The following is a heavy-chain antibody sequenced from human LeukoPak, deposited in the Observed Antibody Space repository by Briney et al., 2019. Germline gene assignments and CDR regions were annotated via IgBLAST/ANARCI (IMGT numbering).Heavy chain of an antibody. V-gene: IGHV3-7*04. D-gene: IGHD2-15*01. J-gene: IGHJ4*02. CDR2: IKQDGSEK. CDR3: ARGYCSGGSGFDY. Sequence: GGSLRLSCAASGFTFSSYWMSWVRQAPGKGLEWVANIKQDGSEKYYVDSVKGRSTNSRDNAKNSLYLQMNSLRAEDTAVYYCARGYCSGGSGFDYWGQGTLVTVSS. CDR1: GFTFSSYW.